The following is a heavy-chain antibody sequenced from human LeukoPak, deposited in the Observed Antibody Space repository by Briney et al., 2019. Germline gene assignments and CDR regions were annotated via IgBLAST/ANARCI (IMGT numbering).Heavy chain of an antibody. CDR2: IYSGGST. V-gene: IGHV3-53*01. Sequence: GGSLRLSCAASGFTVSSNSMTWVRQAPGKGLEWVSVIYSGGSTYSADSVKGRFTISRDNSKNTLYLQMNSLRAGDTAVYYCARLEFRYFDYWGQGTLVTVSS. CDR3: ARLEFRYFDY. CDR1: GFTVSSNS. J-gene: IGHJ4*02. D-gene: IGHD3-3*01.